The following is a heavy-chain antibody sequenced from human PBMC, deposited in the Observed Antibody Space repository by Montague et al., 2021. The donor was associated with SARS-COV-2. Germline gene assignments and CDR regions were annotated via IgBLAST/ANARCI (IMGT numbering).Heavy chain of an antibody. Sequence: SLRLSCAASGFSFPTYWMNWVRQFPGKGLVWVAAINGDGMTTEYADFVRGRFTISRDNAKSVLFLQMDSLTVGVTALYFCSRVLAPSTAPFDLWGHGTVVTVGS. D-gene: IGHD1-1*01. CDR2: INGDGMTT. CDR3: SRVLAPSTAPFDL. CDR1: GFSFPTYW. J-gene: IGHJ3*01. V-gene: IGHV3-74*03.